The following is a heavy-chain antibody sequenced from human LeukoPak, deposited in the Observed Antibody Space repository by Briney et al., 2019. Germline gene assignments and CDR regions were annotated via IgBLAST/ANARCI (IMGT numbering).Heavy chain of an antibody. CDR3: AGMTTVTPHPGMDV. J-gene: IGHJ6*02. V-gene: IGHV4-34*01. D-gene: IGHD4-17*01. Sequence: SETLSLTCTVSGGSISSYYWSWIRQPPGKGLEWIGEINHSGSTNYNPSLKSRVTISVDTSRNQFSLKLSSVTAADTAVYYCAGMTTVTPHPGMDVWGQGTTVTVSS. CDR1: GGSISSYY. CDR2: INHSGST.